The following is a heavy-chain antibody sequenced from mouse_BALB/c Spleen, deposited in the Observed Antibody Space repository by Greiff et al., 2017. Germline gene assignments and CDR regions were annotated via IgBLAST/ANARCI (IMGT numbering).Heavy chain of an antibody. CDR3: ARDFTTVVALYWYFDV. CDR2: IRNKANGYTT. D-gene: IGHD1-1*01. J-gene: IGHJ1*01. CDR1: GFTFTDYY. Sequence: EVKVEESGGGLVQPGGSLRLSCATSGFTFTDYYMSWVRQPPGKALEWLGFIRNKANGYTTEYSASVKGRFTISRDNSQSILYLQMNTLRAEDSATYYCARDFTTVVALYWYFDVWGAGTTVTVSS. V-gene: IGHV7-3*02.